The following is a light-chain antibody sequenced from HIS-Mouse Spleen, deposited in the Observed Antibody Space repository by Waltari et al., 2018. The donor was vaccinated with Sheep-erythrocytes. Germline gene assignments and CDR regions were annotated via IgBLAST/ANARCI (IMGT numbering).Light chain of an antibody. CDR3: SSYAGSNNYV. V-gene: IGLV3-1*01. Sequence: SYELTQPPSVSVSPGQTASITCSGDKLGEKYPCWDQQKPGQSPVLVIYQDSKRPSGIPERFSGSKSGNTASLTVSGLQAEDEADYYCSSYAGSNNYVFGTGTKVTVL. J-gene: IGLJ1*01. CDR2: QDS. CDR1: KLGEKY.